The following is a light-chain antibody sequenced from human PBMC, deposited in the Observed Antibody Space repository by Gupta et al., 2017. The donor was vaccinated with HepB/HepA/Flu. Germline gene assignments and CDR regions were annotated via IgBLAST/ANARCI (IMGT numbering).Light chain of an antibody. CDR2: SAS. CDR3: QQDNSSTLT. V-gene: IGKV1-16*01. J-gene: IGKJ4*01. Sequence: DIQMTQSPSSLSASAVDRVTLTCRASEDIGLYLVWFQQKPGKAPKTLIYSASSLKSGVPSRFSGSGSGTDFTLTINSLRPEDFATYYCQQDNSSTLTFGGGTNVEVK. CDR1: EDIGLY.